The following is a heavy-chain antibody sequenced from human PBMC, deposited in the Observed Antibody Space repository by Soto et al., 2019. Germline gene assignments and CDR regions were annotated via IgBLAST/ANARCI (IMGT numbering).Heavy chain of an antibody. CDR1: GNTFTSYY. CDR3: VRSSGSHLPFDY. Sequence: QVQLVQSGAEVKKPGASVKLSCKASGNTFTSYYIHWVRQAPGQGLEWMGIIYPGGGRTNYAQNFQGRVTMARDTSTSTVYMELSSLRSEDTAVYYCVRSSGSHLPFDYWGQGTLVTVSS. V-gene: IGHV1-46*01. J-gene: IGHJ4*02. D-gene: IGHD3-10*01. CDR2: IYPGGGRT.